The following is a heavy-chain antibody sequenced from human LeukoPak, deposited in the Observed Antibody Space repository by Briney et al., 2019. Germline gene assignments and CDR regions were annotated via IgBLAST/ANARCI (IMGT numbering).Heavy chain of an antibody. CDR2: IYSGGST. CDR3: ARARSGPAGGYFDY. Sequence: GGSLRLSCAASGFTVSSNYMSWVRQAPGKGLEWVSVIYSGGSTYYADSVKGRFTISRDNSKNTLYLQMNSLRAEDTAVYYCARARSGPAGGYFDYWGQGTLVTVSS. CDR1: GFTVSSNY. D-gene: IGHD2-15*01. J-gene: IGHJ4*02. V-gene: IGHV3-53*01.